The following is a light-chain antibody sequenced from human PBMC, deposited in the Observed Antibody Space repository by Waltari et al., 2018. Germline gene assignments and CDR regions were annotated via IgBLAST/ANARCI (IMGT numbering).Light chain of an antibody. Sequence: QSALTQPPSASGFPGQSVTISCTGTSSDIGGYNYVSWYQQHPGKAPKLMIYEVTKRPSGVPDRFSASKSGNTASLTVSGLQAEDEADYYCSSFAGSTNWVFGGGTKLTVL. CDR3: SSFAGSTNWV. CDR1: SSDIGGYNY. J-gene: IGLJ3*02. CDR2: EVT. V-gene: IGLV2-8*01.